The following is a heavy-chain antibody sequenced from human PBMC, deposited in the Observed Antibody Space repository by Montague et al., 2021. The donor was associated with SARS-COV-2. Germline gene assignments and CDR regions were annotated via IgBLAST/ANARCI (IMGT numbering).Heavy chain of an antibody. D-gene: IGHD3-10*01. CDR2: VDPRGGA. V-gene: IGHV4-34*01. Sequence: SETLSLTCAVYGGSITESSWIWIRQVPGKGLEWLGEVDPRGGATHRPSLRDRLTVSVDRPKNQVSLSLTSVNAADTAVYFCARVNKGYYQYPGGLSWFDPWGQGTLVIVST. CDR1: GGSITESS. CDR3: ARVNKGYYQYPGGLSWFDP. J-gene: IGHJ5*01.